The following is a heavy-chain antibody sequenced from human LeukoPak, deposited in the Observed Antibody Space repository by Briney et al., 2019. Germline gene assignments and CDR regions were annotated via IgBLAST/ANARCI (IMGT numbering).Heavy chain of an antibody. CDR1: GFSISSGYF. D-gene: IGHD6-13*01. CDR2: IHYPEST. V-gene: IGHV4-38-2*01. Sequence: KASETLSLTCAVSGFSISSGYFWGWIRRPPGKGLEWIGTIHYPESTYYNPSLNSRLTISIDTSKNHFSLKLSSVTAAATALYYCARGRGRQVGTRWHPDTHHDYWGQGILVTVSS. J-gene: IGHJ4*02. CDR3: ARGRGRQVGTRWHPDTHHDY.